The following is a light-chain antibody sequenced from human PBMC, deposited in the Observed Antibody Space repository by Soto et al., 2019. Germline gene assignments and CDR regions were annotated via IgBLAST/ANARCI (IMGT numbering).Light chain of an antibody. V-gene: IGKV3-20*01. Sequence: EIVLTQSPGTLSLSPGETATLSCRASQSINNYFLAWHQQRPGQAPRLLIFRASQRASGIPDRFRGSGSGTDFTLTITRLEPVDFAVYYCQQYTNAPRPFCQGTKVDIK. CDR3: QQYTNAPRP. J-gene: IGKJ1*01. CDR2: RAS. CDR1: QSINNYF.